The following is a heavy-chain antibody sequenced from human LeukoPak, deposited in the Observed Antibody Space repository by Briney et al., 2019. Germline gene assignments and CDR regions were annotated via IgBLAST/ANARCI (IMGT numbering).Heavy chain of an antibody. D-gene: IGHD5-12*01. CDR3: AKDGRTGYPFDS. CDR1: GFTFSSYW. Sequence: PGGSLRLSCAASGFTFSSYWMSWVRQAPGKGLEWVTFIRDDGSNKYYADSVKGRFTISRDTSKNTLYLQMNSLRVEDTAVYYCAKDGRTGYPFDSWGQGTLVTVSS. J-gene: IGHJ4*02. V-gene: IGHV3-30*02. CDR2: IRDDGSNK.